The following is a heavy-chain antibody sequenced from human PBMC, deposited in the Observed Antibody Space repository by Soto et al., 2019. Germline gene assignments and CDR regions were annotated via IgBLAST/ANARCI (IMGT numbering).Heavy chain of an antibody. CDR1: GYTFTSYA. Sequence: QVQLVQSGAEEKKPGASVKVSCKASGYTFTSYAMHWVRQAPGQRLEWMGWINAGNGNTKYSQKFQGRVTITRDTAGSTANMERSSLRAEDTAEYYCASVPSDSGMDDWGQGTPVTVSS. V-gene: IGHV1-3*05. CDR3: ASVPSDSGMDD. CDR2: INAGNGNT. J-gene: IGHJ6*02. D-gene: IGHD3-10*02.